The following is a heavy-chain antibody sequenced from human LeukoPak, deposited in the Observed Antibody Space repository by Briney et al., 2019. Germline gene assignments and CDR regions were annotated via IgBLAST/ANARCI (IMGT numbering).Heavy chain of an antibody. D-gene: IGHD3-16*01. Sequence: SETLSLTCTVSGGSITSGTYYWSWIRQPPGKGLEWIGYIYYSGSTNYNPSLKSRVTISVDTSKNQFSLKLSSVTAADTAVYYCARRNMITFGGVIVWGQGTLVTVSS. V-gene: IGHV4-61*01. CDR2: IYYSGST. CDR3: ARRNMITFGGVIV. CDR1: GGSITSGTYY. J-gene: IGHJ4*02.